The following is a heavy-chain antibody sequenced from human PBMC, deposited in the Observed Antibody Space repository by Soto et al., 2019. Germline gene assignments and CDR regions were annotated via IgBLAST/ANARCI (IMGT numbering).Heavy chain of an antibody. CDR2: IYPGDSDT. D-gene: IGHD3-9*01. Sequence: GESLKISCKGSGYSFTSYWIGWVRQMPGKGLEWMGIIYPGDSDTRYSPSFQGQVTISADKSISTAYLQWSSLKASDTAMYYCARPIYYDILTVGWYFDYWGQGTLVIVSS. CDR3: ARPIYYDILTVGWYFDY. CDR1: GYSFTSYW. J-gene: IGHJ4*02. V-gene: IGHV5-51*01.